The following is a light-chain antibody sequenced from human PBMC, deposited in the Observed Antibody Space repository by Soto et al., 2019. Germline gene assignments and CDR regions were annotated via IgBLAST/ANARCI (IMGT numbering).Light chain of an antibody. J-gene: IGKJ4*01. CDR2: WAS. V-gene: IGKV4-1*01. CDR3: QQYLDNLLT. CDR1: QSVFHSANNNNY. Sequence: DIVMTQSPASLAVSLGERATINCKSSQSVFHSANNNNYLSWHQQKPGQPPQLLIYWASTRESGVPGRFSGGGSGTDFTLTISSLQAEDVAVYYCQQYLDNLLTFGGGTKVDIK.